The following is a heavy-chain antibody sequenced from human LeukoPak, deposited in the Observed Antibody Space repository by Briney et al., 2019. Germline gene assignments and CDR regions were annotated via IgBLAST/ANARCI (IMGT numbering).Heavy chain of an antibody. D-gene: IGHD3-10*01. J-gene: IGHJ3*02. Sequence: SETLSLTCFLSGGSPTTYYWCWIRQPPGEGLEWIAWTYSSGNPAYNPSLKGRVTISLVKSNNQFSQRLTFVTASDTAVYYCARTGEYSGSGPSWAFYIWGQGTMVTVSS. V-gene: IGHV4-4*09. CDR2: TYSSGNP. CDR1: GGSPTTYY. CDR3: ARTGEYSGSGPSWAFYI.